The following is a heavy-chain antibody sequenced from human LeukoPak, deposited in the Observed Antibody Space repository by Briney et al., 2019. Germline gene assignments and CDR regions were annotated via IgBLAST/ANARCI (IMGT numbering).Heavy chain of an antibody. V-gene: IGHV3-33*06. D-gene: IGHD3-9*01. J-gene: IGHJ4*02. CDR1: GFTFSSYG. Sequence: GGSLRLSCAASGFTFSSYGMHWVRQAPGKGLEWVAVIWYDGSNKYYADSVKGRFTISRDSSKNTLYLQMNGLRAEDTAVYYCAKNFDWLSTTFDYWGQGTLVTVSS. CDR3: AKNFDWLSTTFDY. CDR2: IWYDGSNK.